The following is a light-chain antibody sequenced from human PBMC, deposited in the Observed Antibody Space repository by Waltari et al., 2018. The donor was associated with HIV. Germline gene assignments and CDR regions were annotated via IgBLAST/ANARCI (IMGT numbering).Light chain of an antibody. Sequence: HSVLTQAPSASGTLGQRVTISCSGSISNIGTNSVSWFQHLPGMSPRLIIFSDSQRPAGGPDRFSASKSGTSASLAIDGLESGDEADYYCAARDDILSGSWVFGGGT. CDR3: AARDDILSGSWV. CDR2: SDS. CDR1: ISNIGTNS. V-gene: IGLV1-44*01. J-gene: IGLJ3*02.